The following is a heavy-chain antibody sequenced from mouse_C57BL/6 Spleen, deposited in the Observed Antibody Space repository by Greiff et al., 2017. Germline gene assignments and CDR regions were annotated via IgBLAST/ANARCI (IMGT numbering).Heavy chain of an antibody. CDR2: ISSGSSTI. CDR3: ARNGYYGSSSFAY. J-gene: IGHJ3*01. V-gene: IGHV5-17*01. Sequence: EVQGVESGGGLVKPGGSLKLSCAASGFTFSDYGMHWVRQAPEKGLEWVAYISSGSSTIYSADTVKGRFTISRDNAKNTLFLQMTSLRSEDTAMYYCARNGYYGSSSFAYWGQGTLVTVSA. CDR1: GFTFSDYG. D-gene: IGHD1-1*01.